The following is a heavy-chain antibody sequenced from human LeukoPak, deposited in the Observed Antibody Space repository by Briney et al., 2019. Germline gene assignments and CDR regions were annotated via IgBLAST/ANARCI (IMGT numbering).Heavy chain of an antibody. D-gene: IGHD3-10*01. CDR1: GFTFSSYS. V-gene: IGHV3-21*01. CDR2: ISSSSSYI. J-gene: IGHJ5*02. Sequence: NPGGSLRLSCAASGFTFSSYSMNWVRQAPGKGLEWVSSISSSSSYIYYADSVKGRFTISRDNAKNSLYLQMNSLRVEDTAVYYCARGFGTPIWFDPWGQGTLVTVSS. CDR3: ARGFGTPIWFDP.